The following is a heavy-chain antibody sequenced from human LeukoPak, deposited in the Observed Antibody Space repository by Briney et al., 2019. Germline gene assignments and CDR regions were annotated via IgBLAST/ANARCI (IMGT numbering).Heavy chain of an antibody. CDR2: INHSGST. J-gene: IGHJ6*02. V-gene: IGHV4-34*01. CDR3: ARAVSARYDGAGSYYGPYYYYGMDV. D-gene: IGHD3-10*01. CDR1: GGSFSGYY. Sequence: SATVSLTCAVYGGSFSGYYWSWIRQPPGKGLEWIGEINHSGSTNYNPPLNNRVTISVDTSKTQFSVKLSSVTAADTAVYYCARAVSARYDGAGSYYGPYYYYGMDVWGQGTTVTVSS.